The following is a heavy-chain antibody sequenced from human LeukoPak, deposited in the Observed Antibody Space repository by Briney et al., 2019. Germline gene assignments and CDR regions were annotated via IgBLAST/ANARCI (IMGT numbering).Heavy chain of an antibody. Sequence: GGALRLSCAAPWFTPSYNYMRWGRPAPREGVGWGSVIFNGGSTYYADSVKGRFAISRDNSKNTLYLQMNSLRAEDTAVYYCARDIGYYYDSSGYYSFDYWGQGTLVTVSS. J-gene: IGHJ4*02. CDR2: IFNGGST. CDR1: WFTPSYNY. CDR3: ARDIGYYYDSSGYYSFDY. D-gene: IGHD3-22*01. V-gene: IGHV3-66*01.